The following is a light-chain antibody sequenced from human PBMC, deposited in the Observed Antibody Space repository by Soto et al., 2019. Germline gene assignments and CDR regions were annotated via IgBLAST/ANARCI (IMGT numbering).Light chain of an antibody. V-gene: IGKV2-28*01. CDR2: LAS. Sequence: IVMTQSPLSLPVTPGEPASISCRSSQSLLYSNGYNYLDWYLQRPGQSPQLLIYLASNRAPGVPDRFSGSGSGTDFTLKISRVEAEYVGVYYCMQGQLDLTFGQGIRLEIK. J-gene: IGKJ5*01. CDR1: QSLLYSNGYNY. CDR3: MQGQLDLT.